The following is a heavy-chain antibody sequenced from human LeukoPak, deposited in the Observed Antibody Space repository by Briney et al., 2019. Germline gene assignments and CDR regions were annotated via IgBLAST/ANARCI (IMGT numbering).Heavy chain of an antibody. CDR3: ARDDYYGSGSYYSTGGYFDY. CDR1: GFRFSSYA. J-gene: IGHJ4*02. D-gene: IGHD3-10*01. V-gene: IGHV3-33*08. Sequence: GGSLRLSCAASGFRFSSYAMSWVRQAPGKGLEWVAVIWYDGSNKYYADSVKGRFTISRDNSKNTLYLQMNSLRAEDTAVYYCARDDYYGSGSYYSTGGYFDYWGQGTLVTVSS. CDR2: IWYDGSNK.